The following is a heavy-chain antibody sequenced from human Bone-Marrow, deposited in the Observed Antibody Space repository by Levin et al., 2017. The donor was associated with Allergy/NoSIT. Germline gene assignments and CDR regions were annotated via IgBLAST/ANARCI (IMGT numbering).Heavy chain of an antibody. CDR2: INPDSGGT. Sequence: GASVKVSCKASGYTFTDYYIHWVRQAPGQGLQWMGWINPDSGGTNYAQKFQGRVTLTRDTSISTAYMELSRLRSDDTAVYYCATYSSGWFPHDAFDIWGQGTVVTVSS. CDR1: GYTFTDYY. V-gene: IGHV1-2*02. J-gene: IGHJ3*02. CDR3: ATYSSGWFPHDAFDI. D-gene: IGHD6-19*01.